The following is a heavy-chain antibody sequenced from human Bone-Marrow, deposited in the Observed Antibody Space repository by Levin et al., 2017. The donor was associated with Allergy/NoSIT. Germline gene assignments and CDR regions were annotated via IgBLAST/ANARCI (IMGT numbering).Heavy chain of an antibody. CDR1: GAPFTGFY. CDR3: ARREAVPGAPYDY. Sequence: SETLSLTCTVAGAPFTGFYWTWIRQSPGKGLEWIGHIYFSGSTDYHPSLGSRVTISSDSSKNQFSLKLTSVTAADTAVYYCARREAVPGAPYDYWGQGTLVTVA. CDR2: IYFSGST. V-gene: IGHV4-59*01. D-gene: IGHD6-19*01. J-gene: IGHJ4*02.